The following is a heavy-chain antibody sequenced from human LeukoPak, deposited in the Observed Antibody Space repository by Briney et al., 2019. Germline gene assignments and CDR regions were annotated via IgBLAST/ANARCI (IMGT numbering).Heavy chain of an antibody. D-gene: IGHD3-3*01. CDR3: ASRVWVLGFLEWF. Sequence: ASVKVSCKASGYTFTGYYMHWVRQAPGQGLEWMGWINPNSGGTNYAQKFQGRVTMSRDTSISTAYMELSRLRSDDTAVYYCASRVWVLGFLEWFWGQGTLVTVSS. CDR2: INPNSGGT. CDR1: GYTFTGYY. J-gene: IGHJ4*02. V-gene: IGHV1-2*02.